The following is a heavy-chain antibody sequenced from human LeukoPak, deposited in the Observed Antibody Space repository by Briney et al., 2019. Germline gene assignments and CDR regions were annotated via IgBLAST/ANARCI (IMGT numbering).Heavy chain of an antibody. Sequence: PGGSLRLSCAASGFTFSSYWMSWVRQAPGKGLEWVSVIYSSGSTYYADSVKGRFTISRDNSKNTLYLQMNSLRAEDTAVYYCAAYSSGSPTPDFWGQGTLVTVSS. CDR3: AAYSSGSPTPDF. V-gene: IGHV3-66*01. J-gene: IGHJ4*02. D-gene: IGHD3-22*01. CDR1: GFTFSSYW. CDR2: IYSSGST.